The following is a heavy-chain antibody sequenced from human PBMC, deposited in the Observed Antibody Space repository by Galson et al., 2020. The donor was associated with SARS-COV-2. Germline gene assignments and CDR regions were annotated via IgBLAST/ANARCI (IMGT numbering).Heavy chain of an antibody. D-gene: IGHD3-22*01. V-gene: IGHV3-15*01. CDR1: GFNSNKAG. CDR3: TIDNYDSARFDH. J-gene: IGHJ4*02. Sequence: GDSLKISCASSGFNSNKAGMSWVRQAPGKGLEWVGRIKTEIHGGTTDYNTPVKGRFTISRDDSKNTLYLQMNDLETEDTAVYYCTIDNYDSARFDHWGRGTLVTVSS. CDR2: IKTEIHGGTT.